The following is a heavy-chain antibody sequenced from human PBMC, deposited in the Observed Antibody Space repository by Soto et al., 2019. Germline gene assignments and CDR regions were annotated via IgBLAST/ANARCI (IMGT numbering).Heavy chain of an antibody. CDR1: EFTVTNNE. CDR3: ARELKLELRVADAFDI. D-gene: IGHD1-7*01. J-gene: IGHJ3*02. CDR2: LYSGGNT. V-gene: IGHV3-53*01. Sequence: GGSLRLSCAASEFTVTNNEMSWVRQAPGKGLEWVSILYSGGNTYYADSVEGRFTISRDGSKNTLYLQMNSLRAEDTAVYYCARELKLELRVADAFDIWGQGTMVTVSS.